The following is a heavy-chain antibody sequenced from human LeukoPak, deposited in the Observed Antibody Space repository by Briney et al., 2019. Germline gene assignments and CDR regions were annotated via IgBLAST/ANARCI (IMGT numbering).Heavy chain of an antibody. D-gene: IGHD5-18*01. CDR3: ARTTEGGYTYGYFYYYYMDV. CDR1: GGSFNDYY. CDR2: INLRGST. Sequence: PSETLSLTCAVYGGSFNDYYWNWIRQPPGKGLEWIGEINLRGSTTYNPSLKSRVTISLDESKNQFSLKLSSVTAADTAVYYCARTTEGGYTYGYFYYYYMDVWGKGTTVTISS. J-gene: IGHJ6*03. V-gene: IGHV4-34*01.